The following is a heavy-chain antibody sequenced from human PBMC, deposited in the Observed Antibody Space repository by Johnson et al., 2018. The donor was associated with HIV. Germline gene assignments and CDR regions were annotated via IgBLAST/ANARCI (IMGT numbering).Heavy chain of an antibody. D-gene: IGHD3-10*01. Sequence: VQLVESGGGVVQPGGSLRLSCAASGFTLDDYAMHWVRQAPGKGLEWVAHINPDGSEKYYVDSVRGRFTVSRDNAKNSLYLQLNSPRAEDTAVYYCAREGQEFNDAFDIWGQGTMVTVSS. J-gene: IGHJ3*02. CDR3: AREGQEFNDAFDI. V-gene: IGHV3-7*01. CDR1: GFTLDDYA. CDR2: INPDGSEK.